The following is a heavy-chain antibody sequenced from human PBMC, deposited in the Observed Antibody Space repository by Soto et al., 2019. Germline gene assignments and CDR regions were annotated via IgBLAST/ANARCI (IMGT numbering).Heavy chain of an antibody. CDR3: ATLERDYMDV. CDR1: GYILSELS. V-gene: IGHV1-24*01. Sequence: VASVTDSCKVSGYILSELSMHWVRQAPGKGLEWIGGFDPEDGETTYAQKFQGRVTMTEDTSTDTAYMELSSLRSEDTAVYYCATLERDYMDVWGKGTTVTVSS. CDR2: FDPEDGET. J-gene: IGHJ6*03.